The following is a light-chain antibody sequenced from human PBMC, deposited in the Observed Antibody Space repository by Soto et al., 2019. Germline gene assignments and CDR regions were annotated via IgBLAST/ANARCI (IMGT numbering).Light chain of an antibody. Sequence: QSVLTQPASVSGSPGQSITISCTGTSSDVGGYNYVSWYQQHPGKAPKLMIYEVSNRPSGVSNRFSGSKSGNTAYLTISGLQAEDEADYYCSSYTTSSTLVIGGGTKLTVL. CDR3: SSYTTSSTLV. CDR2: EVS. V-gene: IGLV2-14*01. J-gene: IGLJ3*02. CDR1: SSDVGGYNY.